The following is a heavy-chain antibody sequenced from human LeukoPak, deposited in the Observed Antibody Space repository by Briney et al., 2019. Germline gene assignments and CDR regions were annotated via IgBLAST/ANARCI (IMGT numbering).Heavy chain of an antibody. CDR1: GGSIGSGGYY. V-gene: IGHV4-31*03. Sequence: SQTLSLTCTVSGGSIGSGGYYWSWIRQHPGKGLEWIGYIYYSGSTYYNPSLKSRVTISVDTSKNQFSLKLSSVTAADTAVYYCARVDYYDSSGYPPPAYFDYWGQGTLVTVSS. CDR3: ARVDYYDSSGYPPPAYFDY. J-gene: IGHJ4*02. D-gene: IGHD3-22*01. CDR2: IYYSGST.